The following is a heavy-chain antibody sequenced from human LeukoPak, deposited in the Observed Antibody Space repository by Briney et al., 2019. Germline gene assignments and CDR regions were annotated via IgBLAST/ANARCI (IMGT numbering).Heavy chain of an antibody. CDR1: GFTFSSYG. Sequence: PGGSLRLSCAASGFTFSSYGMHWVRQAPGKGLEWVSSISSVSSYTYYADSVKGRFTISRDNAKNSLYLQMNSLRAEDTAVYYCARAGEYYYDSSGYFWGQGTLVTVSS. J-gene: IGHJ4*02. V-gene: IGHV3-21*01. CDR3: ARAGEYYYDSSGYF. CDR2: ISSVSSYT. D-gene: IGHD3-22*01.